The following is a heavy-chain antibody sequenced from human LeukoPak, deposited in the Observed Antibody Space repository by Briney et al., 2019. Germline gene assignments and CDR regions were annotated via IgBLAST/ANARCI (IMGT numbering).Heavy chain of an antibody. V-gene: IGHV1-69*05. CDR2: IIPIFGTA. D-gene: IGHD3-10*01. CDR3: ARREWVGELEYPSWFDP. Sequence: GSSVKVSCKASGGTFSSYAISWVRQAPGQGLEWMGGIIPIFGTANYAQKFQGRVTITTDESTSTAYMELSSLRSEDTAVYYCARREWVGELEYPSWFDPWGQGTLVTVSS. CDR1: GGTFSSYA. J-gene: IGHJ5*02.